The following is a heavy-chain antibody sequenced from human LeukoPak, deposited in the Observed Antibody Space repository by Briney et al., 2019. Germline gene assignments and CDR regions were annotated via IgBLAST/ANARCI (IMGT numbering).Heavy chain of an antibody. CDR2: IYYSGST. J-gene: IGHJ3*02. CDR3: ARVLVGGSYYEKWHAFDI. CDR1: GGPNSSGDYY. D-gene: IGHD1-26*01. V-gene: IGHV4-30-4*08. Sequence: NSSQTLCLTCTVSGGPNSSGDYYWSWIRQPPGKALEWIGYIYYSGSTYYNPSLRSRVTISVDTSKNQFSLKLSSVTAADTAVYYCARVLVGGSYYEKWHAFDIWGQGTMVTVSS.